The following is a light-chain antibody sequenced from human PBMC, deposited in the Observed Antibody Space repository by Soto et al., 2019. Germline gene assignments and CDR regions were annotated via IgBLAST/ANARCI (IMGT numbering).Light chain of an antibody. Sequence: EIVMTQSPATLSVSPGERVTLSCRASQSVSSDLAWYQQKPGQAPRLLIYGASSRATGVPATFSGSGSGTEFTLTINSLQSEDFAIYYCQQYNKWPWTFGQGTKVDI. CDR2: GAS. J-gene: IGKJ1*01. CDR3: QQYNKWPWT. V-gene: IGKV3-15*01. CDR1: QSVSSD.